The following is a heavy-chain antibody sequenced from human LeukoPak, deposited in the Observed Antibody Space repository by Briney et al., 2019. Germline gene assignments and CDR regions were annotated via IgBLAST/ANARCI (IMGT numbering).Heavy chain of an antibody. D-gene: IGHD5-18*01. CDR2: ISSSSSYI. CDR3: ARVSVDTAMVTPSGFDY. J-gene: IGHJ4*02. Sequence: GRSLRLSCAASGFTFTSDSMNWVRQAPGKGLEWVSSISSSSSYIYYADSVKGRFTISRDNAKNSLYLQMNSLRAEDTAVYYCARVSVDTAMVTPSGFDYWGQGTLVTVSS. V-gene: IGHV3-21*01. CDR1: GFTFTSDS.